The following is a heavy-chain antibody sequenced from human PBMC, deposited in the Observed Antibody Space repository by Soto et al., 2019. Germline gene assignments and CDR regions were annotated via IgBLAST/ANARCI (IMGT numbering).Heavy chain of an antibody. V-gene: IGHV1-69*02. CDR3: ASSYGSGYRAFDY. CDR2: INPILSMS. J-gene: IGHJ4*02. CDR1: GDTFTFYS. D-gene: IGHD3-10*01. Sequence: QVQLVQSGAEVKKPGSSVRVSCKASGDTFTFYSINWVRQAPGLGLEWMGRINPILSMSNYAQRCQGRVTMTADNSTSTAYMELSSLRSEDTAMYYCASSYGSGYRAFDYWGQGALVTVSS.